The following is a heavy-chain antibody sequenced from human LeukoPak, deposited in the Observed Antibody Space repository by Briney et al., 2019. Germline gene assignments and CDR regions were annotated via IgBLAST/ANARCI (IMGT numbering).Heavy chain of an antibody. CDR2: ISSSSSYI. J-gene: IGHJ4*02. Sequence: GGSLRLSCAASGFTFSSYSMNWVRQAPGKGLGWVSSISSSSSYIYYADSVKGRFTISRDNAKNSLYLQMNSLRAEDTAVYYCARILQPLLPDFDYWGQGTLVTVSS. V-gene: IGHV3-21*01. CDR3: ARILQPLLPDFDY. D-gene: IGHD2-15*01. CDR1: GFTFSSYS.